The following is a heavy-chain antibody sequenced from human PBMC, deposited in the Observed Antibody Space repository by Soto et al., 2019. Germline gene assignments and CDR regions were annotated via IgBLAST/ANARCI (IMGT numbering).Heavy chain of an antibody. V-gene: IGHV4-59*01. CDR2: IYYRGST. Sequence: QVQLQESGPGLVKPSETLSLTCTVSGGSISSYYWSWIRQPPGKGLEWFGYIYYRGSTNYNPSLKNRVTILVDTSKNQFSPKVVSVTASDTAQDYCARFNWYFDLWGRGTLVTVSS. CDR3: ARFNWYFDL. CDR1: GGSISSYY. J-gene: IGHJ2*01.